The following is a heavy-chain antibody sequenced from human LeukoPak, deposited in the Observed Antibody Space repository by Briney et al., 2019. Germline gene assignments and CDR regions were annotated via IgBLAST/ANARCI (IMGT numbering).Heavy chain of an antibody. J-gene: IGHJ4*02. CDR1: GFTFSSYG. CDR3: ARGSGYYDYVWGSYRSPGFDY. CDR2: ISGSGGST. V-gene: IGHV3-23*01. Sequence: GGTLRLSCAASGFTFSSYGMSWVRQAPGKGLEWVSSISGSGGSTYYADSVKGRFTISRDNSKNTLYLQMNSLRAADTAVYYCARGSGYYDYVWGSYRSPGFDYWGQGTLVTVSS. D-gene: IGHD3-16*02.